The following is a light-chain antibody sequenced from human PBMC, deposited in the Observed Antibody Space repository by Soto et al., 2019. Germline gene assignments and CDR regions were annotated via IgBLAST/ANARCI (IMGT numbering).Light chain of an antibody. Sequence: EIVLTQSPGTLSLSPGERATLSCRASQSVSSSYLAWYQQKPGQAPRLLIYGASSRATGIPDRFSGSGSGTDFTLTISRLEPEDFAVYVCQQYGSSPRTFGQGTKVEVK. CDR2: GAS. CDR3: QQYGSSPRT. V-gene: IGKV3-20*01. J-gene: IGKJ1*01. CDR1: QSVSSSY.